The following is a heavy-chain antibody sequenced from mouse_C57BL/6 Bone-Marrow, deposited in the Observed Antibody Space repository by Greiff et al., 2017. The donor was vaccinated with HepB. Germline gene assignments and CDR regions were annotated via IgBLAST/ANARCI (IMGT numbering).Heavy chain of an antibody. V-gene: IGHV1-64*01. CDR3: SRSKAYYCGSSYLY. J-gene: IGHJ2*01. D-gene: IGHD1-1*01. Sequence: QVQLQQPGAELVKPGASVKLSCKASGYTFTSYWMHWVKQRPGQGLEWIGMIHPNSGSTNYNEKFKSKATLTVDKSSSTAYMQLSSLTSEDSAVYYWSRSKAYYCGSSYLYWGPGTTLTVSS. CDR1: GYTFTSYW. CDR2: IHPNSGST.